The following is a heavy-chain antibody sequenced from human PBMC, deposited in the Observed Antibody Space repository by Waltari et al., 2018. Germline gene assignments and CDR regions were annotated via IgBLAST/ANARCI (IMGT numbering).Heavy chain of an antibody. D-gene: IGHD2-21*01. V-gene: IGHV3-7*01. CDR3: ATWPHIVVTRGYFDY. CDR1: GFTFSRYW. J-gene: IGHJ4*02. Sequence: EVQLVEAVGGLVQPGGSLRLSCAASGFTFSRYWMSWVRQAPGKGREWVANIKQDGSEKYYVDSVKGRFTISRDNAKNSLYLQMNSLRAEDTAVYYCATWPHIVVTRGYFDYWGQGTLVTVSS. CDR2: IKQDGSEK.